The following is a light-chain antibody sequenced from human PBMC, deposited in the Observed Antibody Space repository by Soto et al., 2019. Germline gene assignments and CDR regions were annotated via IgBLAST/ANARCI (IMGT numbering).Light chain of an antibody. CDR2: GAS. Sequence: EIVLTQSPGTLSLSPGERATLSCRASQSISSNLAWYQQKPGQAPRLLIYGASTRATGIPDRFSGSGSGTDFTLTINRVAPEDFAVYYCQQYVSLPITFGQGIRLEIK. CDR1: QSISSN. J-gene: IGKJ5*01. CDR3: QQYVSLPIT. V-gene: IGKV3-20*01.